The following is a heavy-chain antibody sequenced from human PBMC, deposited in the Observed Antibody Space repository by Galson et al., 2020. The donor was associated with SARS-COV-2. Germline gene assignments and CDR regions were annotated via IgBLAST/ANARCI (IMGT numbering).Heavy chain of an antibody. CDR2: MNPNSGNT. CDR1: GYTFTSYD. D-gene: IGHD2-8*02. Sequence: ASVKVSCKAYGYTFTSYDINWVRQATGQGLEWMGWMNPNSGNTVYAQKFQGRVTMTRDTSISTAYMELRSLRSEDTAVYYCARYPGGVSSDYWGQGSLVTVSA. J-gene: IGHJ4*02. CDR3: ARYPGGVSSDY. V-gene: IGHV1-8*01.